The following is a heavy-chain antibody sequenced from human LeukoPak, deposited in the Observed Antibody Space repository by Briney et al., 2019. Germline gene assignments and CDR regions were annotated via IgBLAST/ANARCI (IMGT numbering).Heavy chain of an antibody. V-gene: IGHV3-21*01. CDR3: ARVPTTIGYCSSTSCREPAFDI. CDR1: GFTFSSYS. CDR2: ISSSSSYI. J-gene: IGHJ3*02. D-gene: IGHD2-2*01. Sequence: GGSLRLSCAVSGFTFSSYSMNWVRQAPGKGLEWVSSISSSSSYIYYADSVKGRFTISRDNAKNSLYLQMNSLRAEDTAVYYCARVPTTIGYCSSTSCREPAFDIWGQGTMVTVSS.